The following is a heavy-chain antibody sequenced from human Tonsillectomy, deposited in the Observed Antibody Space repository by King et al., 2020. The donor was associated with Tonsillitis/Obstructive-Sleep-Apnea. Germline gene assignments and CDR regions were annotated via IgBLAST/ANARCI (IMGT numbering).Heavy chain of an antibody. J-gene: IGHJ3*02. V-gene: IGHV5-10-1*03. CDR1: GYSFTIYW. CDR3: ARSDMDDGFHI. Sequence: QLVQSGAEVRKPGESLRFSCKGSGYSFTIYWINWVRQMPGKGLEWMGTIDPSDSYTNYSPSFQGHVTISADKSITTAYLQWSSLKASDTAMYYCARSDMDDGFHIWGQGTMVTVSS. CDR2: IDPSDSYT.